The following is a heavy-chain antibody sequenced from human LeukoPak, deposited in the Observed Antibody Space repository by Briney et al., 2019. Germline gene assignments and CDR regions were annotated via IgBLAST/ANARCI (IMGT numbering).Heavy chain of an antibody. CDR3: AKFRFTRGLGGSYYDFWSGYYLGGLGD. V-gene: IGHV3-23*01. Sequence: PGGSLRLSCAASGFTFSSYAMSWVRQAPGKGLEWVSAISGSGGSTYYADSVKGRFTISRDNSKNTLYLQMNSLRAEDTAVYYCAKFRFTRGLGGSYYDFWSGYYLGGLGDWGQGTLVTVSS. D-gene: IGHD3-3*01. CDR2: ISGSGGST. CDR1: GFTFSSYA. J-gene: IGHJ4*02.